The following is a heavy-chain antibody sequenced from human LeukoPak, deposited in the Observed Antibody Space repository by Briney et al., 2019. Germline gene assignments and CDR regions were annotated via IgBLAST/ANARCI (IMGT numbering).Heavy chain of an antibody. Sequence: GASVKVSCKASGYTFTGYYMHWVRQAPGQGLEWMGWINPNSGGTNYAQKFQGRVTMTRDTSISTAYMELSRLSSVTAADTAVYYCARDLHGGNSFTSDWYFDLWGRGTLVTVSS. CDR1: GYTFTGYY. V-gene: IGHV1-2*02. D-gene: IGHD4-23*01. CDR3: ARDLHGGNSFTSDWYFDL. CDR2: INPNSGGT. J-gene: IGHJ2*01.